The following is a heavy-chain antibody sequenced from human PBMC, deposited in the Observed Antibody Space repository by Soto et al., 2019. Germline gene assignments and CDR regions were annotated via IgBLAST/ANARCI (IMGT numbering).Heavy chain of an antibody. CDR3: ARGGSIVVVPAVLNWFDP. D-gene: IGHD2-2*01. CDR1: GYTFTGYY. Sequence: QVQLVQSGAEVKKPGASVKVSCKASGYTFTGYYMHWVRQAPGQGLEWMGWINPNSGGTNYAQKFQGWDTMTRDTSISTAYMELSRLRSDDTGVYYCARGGSIVVVPAVLNWFDPWGQGTLVTVSS. CDR2: INPNSGGT. J-gene: IGHJ5*02. V-gene: IGHV1-2*04.